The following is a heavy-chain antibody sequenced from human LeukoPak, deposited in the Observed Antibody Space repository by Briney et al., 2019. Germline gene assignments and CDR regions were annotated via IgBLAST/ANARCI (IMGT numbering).Heavy chain of an antibody. CDR1: GFTFTSSA. CDR2: IVVGSGNT. J-gene: IGHJ5*02. CDR3: AAEISPYSSSWYRNQYNWFDP. Sequence: SVKVSRKASGFTFTSSAVQWVRQARGQRLEWIGWIVVGSGNTNYAQKFQERVTITRDMSTSTAYMELSSLRSEDTAVYYCAAEISPYSSSWYRNQYNWFDPWGQGTLVTVSS. D-gene: IGHD6-13*01. V-gene: IGHV1-58*01.